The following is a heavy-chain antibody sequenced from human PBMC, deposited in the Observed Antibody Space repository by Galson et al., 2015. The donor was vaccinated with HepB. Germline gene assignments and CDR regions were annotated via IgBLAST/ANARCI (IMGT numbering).Heavy chain of an antibody. J-gene: IGHJ4*02. D-gene: IGHD2-2*01. Sequence: SVKVSCKASGYTFTSYDINWVRQATGQGLEWMGWMNPNSDNTGYAQKFQGRVTMTRNTSISTAYMELSSLRSEDTAVYYCARGGVPAAAIALDYWGQGTLVTVSS. CDR3: ARGGVPAAAIALDY. CDR1: GYTFTSYD. CDR2: MNPNSDNT. V-gene: IGHV1-8*01.